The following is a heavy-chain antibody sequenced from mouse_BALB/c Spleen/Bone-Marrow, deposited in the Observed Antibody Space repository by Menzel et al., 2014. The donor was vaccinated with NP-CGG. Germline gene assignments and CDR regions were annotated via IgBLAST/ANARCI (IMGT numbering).Heavy chain of an antibody. CDR3: ARGNYDAYFDV. CDR1: GYTFTEYT. D-gene: IGHD2-4*01. J-gene: IGHJ1*01. Sequence: EVKVVESGPELAKPGASVRISCKTSGYTFTEYTMHWVKQSHGKSLEWIGGINPNNGGTSYNQKFKGKATLTVDKSSSTAYMELRSLTSEDSAVYYCARGNYDAYFDVWGAGTTVTVSS. V-gene: IGHV1-26*01. CDR2: INPNNGGT.